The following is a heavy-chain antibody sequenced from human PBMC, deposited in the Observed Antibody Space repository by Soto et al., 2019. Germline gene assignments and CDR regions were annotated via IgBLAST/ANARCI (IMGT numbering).Heavy chain of an antibody. CDR2: MNPNSGNT. V-gene: IGHV1-8*01. J-gene: IGHJ3*02. CDR3: ALLAVYYDSSGYSADAFDI. CDR1: GYTFTSYD. D-gene: IGHD3-22*01. Sequence: ASVKVSCKASGYTFTSYDINWVRQATGQGLEWMGWMNPNSGNTGYAQKFQGRVTMTRNTSISTAYMELSSLRSEDTAVYYCALLAVYYDSSGYSADAFDIWGQGTMVTVSS.